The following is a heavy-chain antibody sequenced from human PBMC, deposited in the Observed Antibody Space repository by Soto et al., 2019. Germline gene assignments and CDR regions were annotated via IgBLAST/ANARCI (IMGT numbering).Heavy chain of an antibody. J-gene: IGHJ4*02. D-gene: IGHD3-22*01. V-gene: IGHV3-23*01. CDR2: ISGSGVST. CDR1: GFTFSSYA. Sequence: PGXSLILSCAASGFTFSSYAMSCVRQGPWKGLEWVSAISGSGVSTYYADSVKGRFTISRDNSKNTLYLQMNSLRAEDTAVYYCAKSPGMYYYDSSGYYHYDYWGQGTLVTVSS. CDR3: AKSPGMYYYDSSGYYHYDY.